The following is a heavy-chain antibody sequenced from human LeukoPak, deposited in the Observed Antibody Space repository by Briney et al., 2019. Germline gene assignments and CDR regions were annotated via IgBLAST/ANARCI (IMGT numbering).Heavy chain of an antibody. J-gene: IGHJ4*02. V-gene: IGHV1-8*03. Sequence: ASVKVSCKASGYTFTSYDINWVRQATGQGLEWMGWMNPNSGNTGYAQKFQGRVTITRNTSISTAYMELSSLRSEDTAVYYCARVSGGEKVLWFGELFSPPNFDYWGQGTLVTVSS. CDR2: MNPNSGNT. CDR1: GYTFTSYD. CDR3: ARVSGGEKVLWFGELFSPPNFDY. D-gene: IGHD3-10*01.